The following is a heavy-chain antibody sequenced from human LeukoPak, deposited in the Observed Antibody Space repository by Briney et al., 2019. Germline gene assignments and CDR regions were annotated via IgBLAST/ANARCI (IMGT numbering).Heavy chain of an antibody. CDR2: TIPILGIA. CDR3: ARAIGYSGYEDAFDI. V-gene: IGHV1-69*04. D-gene: IGHD5-12*01. J-gene: IGHJ3*02. Sequence: ASVKVSCKASGGTFSSYAISWVRQAPGQGLEWMGRTIPILGIANYAQKFQGRVTITADKSTSTAYMELSSLRSEDTAVYYCARAIGYSGYEDAFDIWGQGTMVTVSS. CDR1: GGTFSSYA.